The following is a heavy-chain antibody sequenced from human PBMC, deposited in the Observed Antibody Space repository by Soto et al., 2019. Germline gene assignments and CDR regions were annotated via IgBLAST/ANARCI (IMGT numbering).Heavy chain of an antibody. CDR2: IIPIFGTA. Sequence: SVGVSCKXSGGTFSSYAISWVRQAPGQGLEWMGGIIPIFGTANYAQKFQGRVTITADESTSTAYMELSSLRSEDTAVYYCARALRRTYYYYYGMDVWGQGTTVTVSS. V-gene: IGHV1-69*13. CDR3: ARALRRTYYYYYGMDV. J-gene: IGHJ6*02. CDR1: GGTFSSYA.